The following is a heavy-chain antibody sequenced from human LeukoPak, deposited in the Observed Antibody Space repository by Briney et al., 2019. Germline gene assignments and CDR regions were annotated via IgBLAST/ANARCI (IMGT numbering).Heavy chain of an antibody. J-gene: IGHJ4*02. D-gene: IGHD3-22*01. V-gene: IGHV4-38-2*01. Sequence: PGGSLRLSCAASGFTFSSYAMSWVRQAPGKGLEWIGSIYYSGSTYYNPSLKSRVTISVDTSKNQFSLKLSSVTAADTAVYYCARSEYYYDSSGYYPFDYWGQGTLVTVSS. CDR3: ARSEYYYDSSGYYPFDY. CDR1: GFTFSSYA. CDR2: IYYSGST.